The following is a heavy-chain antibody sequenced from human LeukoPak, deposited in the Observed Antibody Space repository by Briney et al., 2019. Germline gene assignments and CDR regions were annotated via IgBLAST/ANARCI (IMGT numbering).Heavy chain of an antibody. V-gene: IGHV3-23*01. J-gene: IGHJ4*02. D-gene: IGHD6-19*01. CDR3: AKYTVAASFDY. CDR1: GYSISSGYY. CDR2: ISGSGGST. Sequence: PSETLSLTCTVSGYSISSGYYWGWIRQPPGKGLEWVSAISGSGGSTYYADSVKGRFTISRDNSKNTLYLQMNSLRAEDTAVYYCAKYTVAASFDYWGQGTLVTVSS.